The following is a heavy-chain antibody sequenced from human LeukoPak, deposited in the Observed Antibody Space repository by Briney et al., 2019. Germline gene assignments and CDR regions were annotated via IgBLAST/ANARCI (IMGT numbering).Heavy chain of an antibody. CDR3: ARKPLGKVDGYNWYYFDY. Sequence: SVKVSCKASGGTFSSYAISWVRQAPGQGLEWTGGIIPIFGTANYAQKFQGRVTITADESTSTAYMELSSLRSEDTAVYYCARKPLGKVDGYNWYYFDYWGQGTLVTVSS. J-gene: IGHJ4*02. V-gene: IGHV1-69*13. D-gene: IGHD5-24*01. CDR1: GGTFSSYA. CDR2: IIPIFGTA.